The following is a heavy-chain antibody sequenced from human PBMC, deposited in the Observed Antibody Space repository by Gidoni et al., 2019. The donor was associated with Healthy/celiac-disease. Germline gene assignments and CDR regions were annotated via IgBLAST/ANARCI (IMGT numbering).Heavy chain of an antibody. Sequence: QVQLVQYGAEVKKPGASVKVSCKDSGYTFTSYDINWVRQATGQGLEWMGWTNPNSGNTGYAQKFQVRVTMTRNTSISTAYMELSSLRSEYTSVYYCARGYNFGWSYYVSLDYWGQGTLVTVSS. J-gene: IGHJ4*02. D-gene: IGHD1-26*01. V-gene: IGHV1-8*01. CDR3: ARGYNFGWSYYVSLDY. CDR2: TNPNSGNT. CDR1: GYTFTSYD.